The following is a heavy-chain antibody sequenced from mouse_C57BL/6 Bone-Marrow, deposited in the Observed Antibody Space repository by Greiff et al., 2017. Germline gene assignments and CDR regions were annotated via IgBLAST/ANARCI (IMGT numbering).Heavy chain of an antibody. CDR1: GFTFSSYG. D-gene: IGHD3-2*02. J-gene: IGHJ4*01. Sequence: EVKLVESGGDLVKPGGSLKLSCAASGFTFSSYGMSWVRQTPDQRLEWVATISSGGSYTYYPDSVKGSFTLSRDNAKNPPYLQLSSRESEDTAMYYCVRHRQRRPYYYAMDYWGQGTSVTVAS. CDR3: VRHRQRRPYYYAMDY. V-gene: IGHV5-6*01. CDR2: ISSGGSYT.